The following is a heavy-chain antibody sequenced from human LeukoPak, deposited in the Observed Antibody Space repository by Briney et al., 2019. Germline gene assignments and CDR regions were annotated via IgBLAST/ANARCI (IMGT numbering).Heavy chain of an antibody. V-gene: IGHV4-59*01. CDR1: GGAISSYY. CDR2: IYYSGST. CDR3: ARTGWFGELSGWFDP. Sequence: SETLSLTCTVSGGAISSYYWSWIRQPPGKGLEWIGDIYYSGSTNYNPSLKSRVTISVDTSKNQFSLKLSSVTAADTAVYYCARTGWFGELSGWFDPWGQGTLVTVSX. J-gene: IGHJ5*02. D-gene: IGHD3-10*01.